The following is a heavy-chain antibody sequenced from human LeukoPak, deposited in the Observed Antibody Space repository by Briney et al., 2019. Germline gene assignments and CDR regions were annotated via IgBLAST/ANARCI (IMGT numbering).Heavy chain of an antibody. CDR1: GGSISSYY. Sequence: SETLSLTCTVSGGSISSYYWSWIRQPPGKGLEWIGYIYYSGSTNYNPSLKSRVTISVDRSKNQFSLKLSSVTAADTAVYYCARDHQNWFDPWGQGTLVTVSS. J-gene: IGHJ5*02. V-gene: IGHV4-59*12. CDR2: IYYSGST. CDR3: ARDHQNWFDP.